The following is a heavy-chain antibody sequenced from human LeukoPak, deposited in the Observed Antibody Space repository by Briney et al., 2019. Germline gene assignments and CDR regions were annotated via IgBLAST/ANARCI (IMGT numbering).Heavy chain of an antibody. Sequence: PSETPSLTCTVSGGSISSSSYYWGWIRQPPGKGLEWIGSIYYSGSTYYNPSLKSRVTISVDTSKNQFSLKLSSVTAADTAVYYCARPGIAAAGEEDYFDYWGQGTLVTVSS. CDR2: IYYSGST. J-gene: IGHJ4*02. D-gene: IGHD6-13*01. CDR3: ARPGIAAAGEEDYFDY. CDR1: GGSISSSSYY. V-gene: IGHV4-39*01.